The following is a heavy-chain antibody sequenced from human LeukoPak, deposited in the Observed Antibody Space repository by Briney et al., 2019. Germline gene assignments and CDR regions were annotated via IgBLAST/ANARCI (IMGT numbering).Heavy chain of an antibody. V-gene: IGHV3-9*01. J-gene: IGHJ1*01. CDR1: KFTFHDYA. D-gene: IGHD6-13*01. CDR3: AKVGVAATGGFHH. CDR2: ITWNSDNI. Sequence: PGGSLRLSCAASKFTFHDYAMHWVRQAPGKGLEWVSGITWNSDNIAYADSVKGRFTISRDNSKNTLYLQMNSLRAEDTAVYYCAKVGVAATGGFHHWGQGTLVTVSS.